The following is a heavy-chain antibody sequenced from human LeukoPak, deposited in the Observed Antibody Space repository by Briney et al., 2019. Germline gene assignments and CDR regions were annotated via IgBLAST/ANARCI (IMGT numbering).Heavy chain of an antibody. J-gene: IGHJ4*02. V-gene: IGHV1-69*06. CDR3: AGGQLLSNYFDY. D-gene: IGHD2-2*01. CDR1: GGTFSSYA. CDR2: IIPIFGTA. Sequence: SVKVSCKASGGTFSSYAISWVRQAPGQGLEWMGGIIPIFGTAIYAQKFQGRVTITADKSTSTAYMELSSLRSEDTAVYYCAGGQLLSNYFDYWGQGTLVTVSS.